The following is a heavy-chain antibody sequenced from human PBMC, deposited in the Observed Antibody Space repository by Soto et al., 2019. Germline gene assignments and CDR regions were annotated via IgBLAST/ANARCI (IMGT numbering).Heavy chain of an antibody. CDR3: TRDNNWSYDY. D-gene: IGHD1-1*01. CDR1: GFTFSSHW. CDR2: IGPSGSGT. J-gene: IGHJ4*02. V-gene: IGHV3-74*01. Sequence: EVQLVESGGGLVQPGGSLRLSCAASGFTFSSHWMHGVRQAPGKGLVWVSHIGPSGSGTRDADSVQGRFTISRDNARNTLYLQMNSLRDEDTAVYYCTRDNNWSYDYWGQGILVTVSS.